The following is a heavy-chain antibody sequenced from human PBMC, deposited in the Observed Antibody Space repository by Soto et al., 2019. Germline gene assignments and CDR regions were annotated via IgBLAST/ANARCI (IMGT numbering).Heavy chain of an antibody. CDR1: GGTFSSYA. Sequence: SVKVSCKASGGTFSSYAISWVRQAPGQGLEWMGGIIPIFGTANYAQKFQGRVTITADKSTSTAYMELSSLRSEDTAVYYCASNWNYVGYFDYWGQGTLVTVSS. CDR2: IIPIFGTA. V-gene: IGHV1-69*06. CDR3: ASNWNYVGYFDY. J-gene: IGHJ4*02. D-gene: IGHD1-7*01.